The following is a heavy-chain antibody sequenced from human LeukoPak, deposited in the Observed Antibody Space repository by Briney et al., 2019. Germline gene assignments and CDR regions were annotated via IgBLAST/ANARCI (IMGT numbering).Heavy chain of an antibody. D-gene: IGHD1-14*01. CDR2: IEQDGSEK. J-gene: IGHJ4*02. V-gene: IGHV3-7*01. Sequence: GGSLRLSCAASGFTFSSYWMSWVRQAPGKRLEWVANIEQDGSEKYYLDSVKGRFTISRDNAKNSLYLQMNSLRAEDTAVYYCARRWVSGSNFDYWGQGTLVTVSS. CDR1: GFTFSSYW. CDR3: ARRWVSGSNFDY.